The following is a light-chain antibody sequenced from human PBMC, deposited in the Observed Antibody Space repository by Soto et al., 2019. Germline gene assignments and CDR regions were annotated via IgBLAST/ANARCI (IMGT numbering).Light chain of an antibody. Sequence: QSVLTQPPSASATPGQRVTISCSGSGSNIGSTYVDWYQQLPGAAPKLLIYRNNQRPSGVPDRFSGSKSGTSASLAISGLRSEDEADYHCASWDDSLSGVVFGGGTKLTVL. CDR2: RNN. CDR3: ASWDDSLSGVV. CDR1: GSNIGSTY. V-gene: IGLV1-47*01. J-gene: IGLJ2*01.